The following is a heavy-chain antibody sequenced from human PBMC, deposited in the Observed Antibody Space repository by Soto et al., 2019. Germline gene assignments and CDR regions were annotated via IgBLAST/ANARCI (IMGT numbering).Heavy chain of an antibody. V-gene: IGHV4-61*01. CDR3: ARDTLEAAAPGRHWFDP. J-gene: IGHJ5*02. CDR2: IYYSGST. Sequence: SETLSLTCTVSGGSVSSGSYYWSWIRQPPGKGLEWIGYIYYSGSTNYNPSLKSRVTISVDTSKNQFSLKLSSVTAADTAVYYCARDTLEAAAPGRHWFDPWGQGTLVTVS. D-gene: IGHD6-13*01. CDR1: GGSVSSGSYY.